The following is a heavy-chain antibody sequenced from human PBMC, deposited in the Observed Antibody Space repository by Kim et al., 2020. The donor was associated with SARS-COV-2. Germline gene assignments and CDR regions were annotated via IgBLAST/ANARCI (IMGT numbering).Heavy chain of an antibody. CDR1: GGSINSINNY. D-gene: IGHD5-12*01. J-gene: IGHJ4*02. Sequence: SETLSLTCTVSGGSINSINNYWGWIRQPPGKGLEWIGSIFYGGSTYYDPSLKSRVTISVDTSKNQFSLKLNSVNAADTAVYYCARDGGTHSGYDLVYWGQGTLVTVSS. V-gene: IGHV4-39*02. CDR3: ARDGGTHSGYDLVY. CDR2: IFYGGST.